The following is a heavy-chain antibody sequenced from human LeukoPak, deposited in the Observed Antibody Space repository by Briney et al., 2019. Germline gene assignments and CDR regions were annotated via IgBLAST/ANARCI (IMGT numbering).Heavy chain of an antibody. CDR3: TRVVLHGFFI. CDR1: GFTFSSYD. CDR2: IGTAGDT. D-gene: IGHD3-10*01. V-gene: IGHV3-13*04. Sequence: GFLRLSCAASGFTFSSYDIRWVRQATGKGLEWVSAIGTAGDTYYSGSVKCRFIISRENAKSSLYLPMKSLRVGDTPLYYCTRVVLHGFFICGDRTMGSVSS. J-gene: IGHJ3*02.